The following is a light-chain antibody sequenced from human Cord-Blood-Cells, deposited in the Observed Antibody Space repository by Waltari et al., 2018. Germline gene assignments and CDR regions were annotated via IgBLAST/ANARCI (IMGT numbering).Light chain of an antibody. J-gene: IGKJ4*01. Sequence: DIQMTQSPSSLSAFVGDRVNITCRASQSISSYLNWYQQKPGKAPKLLIYAASSLQSGVPSRFSGSGSGTDFTLTISSLQPEDFATYYCQQSYSTPQLTFGGGTKVEIK. CDR2: AAS. CDR1: QSISSY. CDR3: QQSYSTPQLT. V-gene: IGKV1-39*01.